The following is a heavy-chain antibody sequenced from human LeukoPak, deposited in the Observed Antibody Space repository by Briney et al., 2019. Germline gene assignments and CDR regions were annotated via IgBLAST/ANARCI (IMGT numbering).Heavy chain of an antibody. J-gene: IGHJ3*02. CDR3: ARVGGMTTINNAAFDI. CDR2: IYHSGST. V-gene: IGHV4-59*02. Sequence: PSETLSLTCSVSGGSVNSDYWNWIRQPPGKGLEWVGYIYHSGSTNYNPSLKSRVTISIDKSKKQFSLKLISVTAADTAIYYCARVGGMTTINNAAFDIWGQGTMVTVSS. CDR1: GGSVNSDY. D-gene: IGHD4-4*01.